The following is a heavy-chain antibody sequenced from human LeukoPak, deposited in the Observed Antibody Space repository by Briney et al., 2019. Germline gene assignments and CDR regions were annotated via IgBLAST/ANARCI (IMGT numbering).Heavy chain of an antibody. CDR1: GFTFSNYA. CDR2: ISSNGGST. D-gene: IGHD5-24*01. Sequence: GGSLRLSCAASGFTFSNYAMHWVRQAPGKGLEYVSSISSNGGSTYYANSVKGRFTISRDNSKNTLYLQMGSLRAEDMAVYYCASMRWLQLGYFDYWGQGTLVTVSS. V-gene: IGHV3-64*01. CDR3: ASMRWLQLGYFDY. J-gene: IGHJ4*02.